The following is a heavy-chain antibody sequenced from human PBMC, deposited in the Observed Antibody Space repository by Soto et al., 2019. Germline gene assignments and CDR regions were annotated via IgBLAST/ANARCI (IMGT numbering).Heavy chain of an antibody. Sequence: GSLRLSCAASGFTFSSYSMNWVRQAPGKGLEWVSYISSSSSTIYYADSVKGRFTISRDNAKNSLYLQMNSLRDEDTAVYYCAREGGTYDFWSGSPYGMDVWGQGTTVTVSS. CDR3: AREGGTYDFWSGSPYGMDV. CDR2: ISSSSSTI. V-gene: IGHV3-48*02. CDR1: GFTFSSYS. D-gene: IGHD3-3*01. J-gene: IGHJ6*02.